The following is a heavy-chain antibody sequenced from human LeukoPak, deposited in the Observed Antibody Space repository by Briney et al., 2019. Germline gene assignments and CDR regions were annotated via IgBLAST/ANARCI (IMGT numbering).Heavy chain of an antibody. Sequence: SETLSLTCTVSGYSISSGYYWGWIRPPPGKGLEWIGSIFHSGRTYYNPSLKSRVTISLDTSKNQFSLQLSSVTAADTAVYYCAREDPLRLLEWLFSSYFDFWGRGTLVTVSS. V-gene: IGHV4-38-2*02. CDR3: AREDPLRLLEWLFSSYFDF. CDR2: IFHSGRT. D-gene: IGHD3-3*01. J-gene: IGHJ4*02. CDR1: GYSISSGYY.